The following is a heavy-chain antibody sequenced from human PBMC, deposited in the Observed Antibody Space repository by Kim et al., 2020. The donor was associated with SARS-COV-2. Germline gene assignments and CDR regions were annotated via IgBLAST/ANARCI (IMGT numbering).Heavy chain of an antibody. CDR2: STGDGTT. D-gene: IGHD3-22*01. CDR3: ARGRPDHYDGGGYN. Sequence: GGSLILSCAASGFTFSSYWMHWVRQAPGKGLVWVSRSTGDGTTSYAESVKGRFTISRDNAKNTLYLQMNNLRAEDTAVYYCARGRPDHYDGGGYNWG. V-gene: IGHV3-74*01. CDR1: GFTFSSYW. J-gene: IGHJ1*01.